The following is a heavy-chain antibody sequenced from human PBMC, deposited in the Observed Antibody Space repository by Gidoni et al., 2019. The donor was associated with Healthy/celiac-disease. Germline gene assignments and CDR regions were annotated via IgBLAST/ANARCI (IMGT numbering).Heavy chain of an antibody. Sequence: QVQLVESGGGVVPPWRSLRLPCAASGFPFSRYGMHWVRQAPGKGLEWVAVISYNGSNKYYADAVKGRFTISRDDSKNTLYLQMNSLRAEDTAVYYWAKLARPIQLWFWNFDYWGQGTLVTVSS. J-gene: IGHJ4*02. V-gene: IGHV3-30*18. CDR1: GFPFSRYG. CDR2: ISYNGSNK. D-gene: IGHD5-18*01. CDR3: AKLARPIQLWFWNFDY.